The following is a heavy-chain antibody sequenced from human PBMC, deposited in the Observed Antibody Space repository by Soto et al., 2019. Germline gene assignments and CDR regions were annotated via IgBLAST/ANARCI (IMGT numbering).Heavy chain of an antibody. J-gene: IGHJ5*02. CDR3: AREDDTTGHYSWFDP. D-gene: IGHD3-9*01. V-gene: IGHV1-69*13. CDR2: FVPMFGSA. CDR1: GTPFDTFT. Sequence: ASVKVSCKPSGTPFDTFTFSWVRQAPGQGLEWMGGFVPMFGSASIAQRFQGRVRITADASTGTGYMELSDLRSEDSAIYYCAREDDTTGHYSWFDPRGPGTLVTVSS.